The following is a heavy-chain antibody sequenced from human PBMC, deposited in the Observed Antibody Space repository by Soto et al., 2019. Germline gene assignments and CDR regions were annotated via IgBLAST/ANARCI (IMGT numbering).Heavy chain of an antibody. D-gene: IGHD2-2*01. CDR2: IIPITGTA. Sequence: VQLVQSGAEVKKPGSSVKVSCKASGGTFGSYAISWVRQAPGQGPEWMGGIIPITGTANYAQKFQGRVTITADESTSTASMQLSSLRSEDTAVYYCARSQGSSTSLEIYYYYYYGMDVWGQGTKVTVSS. J-gene: IGHJ6*02. CDR3: ARSQGSSTSLEIYYYYYYGMDV. CDR1: GGTFGSYA. V-gene: IGHV1-69*01.